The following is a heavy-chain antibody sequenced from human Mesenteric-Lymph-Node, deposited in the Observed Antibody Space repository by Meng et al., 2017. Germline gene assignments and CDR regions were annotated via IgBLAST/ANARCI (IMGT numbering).Heavy chain of an antibody. CDR3: ARRRGGSGRDC. J-gene: IGHJ4*02. Sequence: LQGARPGLVKSSVSLSLTCSVFGCSFSSNCCSWDWVRQPPGKGLEWIGAIYHSGSTSYNPSLQSRVPMFVDTSKNQFSLMLTSVTATDTAVYYCARRRGGSGRDCWGQGTLVTVSS. CDR1: GCSFSSNCCS. V-gene: IGHV4-39*01. D-gene: IGHD3-10*01. CDR2: IYHSGST.